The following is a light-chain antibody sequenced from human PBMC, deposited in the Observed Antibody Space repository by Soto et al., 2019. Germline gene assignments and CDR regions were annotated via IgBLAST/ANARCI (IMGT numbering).Light chain of an antibody. J-gene: IGLJ1*01. CDR3: ATWATTLSVYV. CDR1: SSNIGNNF. CDR2: AND. V-gene: IGLV1-51*01. Sequence: QSVLTQPPSVSAAPGQTVSISCSGSSSNIGNNFVSWDQHLPGTAPKLLILANDKRPSVIPDRFSGSNSDTSATLGIIALATGDEADYDCATWATTLSVYVFGTGTKVTVL.